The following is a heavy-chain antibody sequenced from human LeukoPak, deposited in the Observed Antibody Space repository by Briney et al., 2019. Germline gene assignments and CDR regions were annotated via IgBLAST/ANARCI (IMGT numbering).Heavy chain of an antibody. CDR3: AKSPYFYDSGRYVDV. J-gene: IGHJ6*03. CDR2: ISGSGGST. Sequence: GGSLRLSCTASGFTFSSYAMSWVRQAPGKGPEWVSAISGSGGSTYYTDSTKSRFTISRDSSKNMLYLQMNRLRAEDTAVYYCAKSPYFYDSGRYVDVWGKGTTVTVSS. D-gene: IGHD3-10*01. CDR1: GFTFSSYA. V-gene: IGHV3-23*01.